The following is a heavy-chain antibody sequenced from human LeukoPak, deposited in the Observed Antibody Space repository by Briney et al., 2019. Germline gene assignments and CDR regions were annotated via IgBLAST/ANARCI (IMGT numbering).Heavy chain of an antibody. CDR2: INHSGST. CDR1: GGSFSGYY. Sequence: PSGTLSLTCAVYGGSFSGYYWSWIRQPPGKGLEWIGEINHSGSTNYNPSLKSRVTISVDTSKNQFSLKLSSVTAADTAVYYCARQGGQENDIFVKGYYYYMDVWGKGTTVTISS. J-gene: IGHJ6*03. V-gene: IGHV4-34*01. CDR3: ARQGGQENDIFVKGYYYYMDV. D-gene: IGHD3-9*01.